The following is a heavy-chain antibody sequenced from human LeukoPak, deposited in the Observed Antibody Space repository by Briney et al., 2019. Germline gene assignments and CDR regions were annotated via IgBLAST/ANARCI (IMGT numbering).Heavy chain of an antibody. Sequence: GGSLRLSCAASGFTVSSNYMSWVRQAPGKGLEWVSVIYSGGSTYYADSVKGRFTISRDNSKNTLYLQMNSLRAEDTAVYYCARGGDCSGGSCYLHFDYWGQGTLVTVSS. V-gene: IGHV3-66*01. D-gene: IGHD2-15*01. CDR3: ARGGDCSGGSCYLHFDY. CDR2: IYSGGST. CDR1: GFTVSSNY. J-gene: IGHJ4*02.